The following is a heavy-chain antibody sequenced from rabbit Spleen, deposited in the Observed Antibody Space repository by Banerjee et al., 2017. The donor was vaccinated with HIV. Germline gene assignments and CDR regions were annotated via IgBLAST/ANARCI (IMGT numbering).Heavy chain of an antibody. J-gene: IGHJ3*01. CDR1: GFDLSSYYW. V-gene: IGHV1S45*01. CDR3: ARYVSNGGTKL. CDR2: IDTGSSGYT. D-gene: IGHD1-1*01. Sequence: QEQLEESGGGLVQPEGSLTLTCTASGFDLSSYYWICWVRQAPGKGLEWIACIDTGSSGYTNYASWANGRFTISKTSSTTVTLQMTSLTAADTATYFCARYVSNGGTKLWGQGTLVTV.